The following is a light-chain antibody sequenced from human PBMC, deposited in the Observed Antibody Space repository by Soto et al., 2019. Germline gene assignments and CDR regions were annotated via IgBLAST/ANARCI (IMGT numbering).Light chain of an antibody. CDR1: SSDVGRYNY. V-gene: IGLV2-14*01. Sequence: QSALTQPASVSGSPGQSITISCTGTSSDVGRYNYVSWYQQHPGKAPKLMIYEVSSRPSGVSNRFSGSKSGNTASLTISGLQAEDEADYYCSSFTSSSTLVFGTGTKVTVL. CDR2: EVS. J-gene: IGLJ1*01. CDR3: SSFTSSSTLV.